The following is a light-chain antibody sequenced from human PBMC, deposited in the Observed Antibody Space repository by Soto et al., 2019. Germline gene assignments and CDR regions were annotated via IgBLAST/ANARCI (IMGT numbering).Light chain of an antibody. CDR2: GAS. CDR3: QQRINWPLT. CDR1: QSVSSSY. Sequence: EIVLTQSPGTLSLSPGERATLSCRASQSVSSSYLAWYQQKPGQAPRLLIYGASSRATGIPDRFSGSGSGTDFTLIIDSLAPEDFAVYYCQQRINWPLTFGGGTKVDIK. V-gene: IGKV3D-20*02. J-gene: IGKJ4*01.